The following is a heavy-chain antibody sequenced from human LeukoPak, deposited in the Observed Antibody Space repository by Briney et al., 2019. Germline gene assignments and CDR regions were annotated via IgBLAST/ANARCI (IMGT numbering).Heavy chain of an antibody. Sequence: RPSETLSLTCAVSGGSISRIGYCWAWIRQPPAKGLEWIGTIYYSGSTYHNTSLKSRITMSVDTSRNQFSLKLSSVDAADTAVYYCAKAGVRYFDSSGLYAFDFWGQGTTVTVSS. V-gene: IGHV4-39*01. CDR3: AKAGVRYFDSSGLYAFDF. D-gene: IGHD3-22*01. CDR1: GGSISRIGYC. CDR2: IYYSGST. J-gene: IGHJ3*01.